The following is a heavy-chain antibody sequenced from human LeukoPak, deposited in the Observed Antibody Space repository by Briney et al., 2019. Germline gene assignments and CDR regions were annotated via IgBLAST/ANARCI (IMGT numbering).Heavy chain of an antibody. V-gene: IGHV4-4*07. J-gene: IGHJ6*03. D-gene: IGHD2-2*01. Sequence: SETLSLTCTVSSGSISSYYWSWIRQPAGKGLEWIGRIYTSGSTNYNPSLKSRVTMSVDTSKNQFSLKLSSVTAADTAVYYCARGVVPAANYYYYYYMDVWGQGTTVTVSS. CDR2: IYTSGST. CDR3: ARGVVPAANYYYYYYMDV. CDR1: SGSISSYY.